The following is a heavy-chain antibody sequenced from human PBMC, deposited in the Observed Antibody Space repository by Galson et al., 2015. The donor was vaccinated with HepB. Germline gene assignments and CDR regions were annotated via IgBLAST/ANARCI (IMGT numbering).Heavy chain of an antibody. V-gene: IGHV3-48*02. CDR1: GFTFSSYS. D-gene: IGHD2-2*02. J-gene: IGHJ1*01. Sequence: SLRLSCAASGFTFSSYSMNWVRQAPGKGLEWVSYISSSSSTIYYADSVKGRFTISRDNAKNSLYLQMNSLRDEDTAVYYCARDPGGYQLLYSPMGFSYFQHWGQGTLVTVSS. CDR2: ISSSSSTI. CDR3: ARDPGGYQLLYSPMGFSYFQH.